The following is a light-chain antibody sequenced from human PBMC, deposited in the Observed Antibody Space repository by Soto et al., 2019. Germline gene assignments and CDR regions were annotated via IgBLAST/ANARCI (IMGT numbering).Light chain of an antibody. Sequence: EIVLTQSPGTLSLSPGERATLSCRASQSVSSTYLAWYQQQPGQAPRLLIYGASNRATGIPDRFSGSGSGTDFTLTISRREPEDFSVYYCQQFSSYPLTFGGGTKVDIK. CDR1: QSVSSTY. J-gene: IGKJ4*01. CDR2: GAS. V-gene: IGKV3-20*01. CDR3: QQFSSYPLT.